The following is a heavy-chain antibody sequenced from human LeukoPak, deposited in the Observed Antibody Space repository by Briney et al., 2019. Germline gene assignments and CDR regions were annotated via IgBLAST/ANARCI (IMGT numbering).Heavy chain of an antibody. CDR1: GFTFSSYW. V-gene: IGHV3-7*01. D-gene: IGHD3-3*01. Sequence: GGSLRLSCAASGFTFSSYWMSWVRQAPGKGLEWVANIKQDGSEKYYVDSVKGRFTISRDNAKNSLYLQMNSLRAEDTAVYYCAGDRVGYDFWSGYYGYWGQGTLVTVSS. CDR3: AGDRVGYDFWSGYYGY. CDR2: IKQDGSEK. J-gene: IGHJ4*02.